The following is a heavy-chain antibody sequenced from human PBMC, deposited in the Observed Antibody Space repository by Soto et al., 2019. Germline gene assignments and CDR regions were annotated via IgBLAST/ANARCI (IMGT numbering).Heavy chain of an antibody. D-gene: IGHD3-22*01. V-gene: IGHV3-30-3*01. CDR1: GFTFSSYA. CDR3: ARDQDAGSSGDYGGIDY. Sequence: QVQLVESGGGVVQPGRSLRLSCAASGFTFSSYAMHWVRQAPGKGLEWVAVISYDGSNKYYADSVKGRFTIARDNSKNTLYLQMNSLRAEDTAVYYCARDQDAGSSGDYGGIDYWGQGTLVTVSS. J-gene: IGHJ4*02. CDR2: ISYDGSNK.